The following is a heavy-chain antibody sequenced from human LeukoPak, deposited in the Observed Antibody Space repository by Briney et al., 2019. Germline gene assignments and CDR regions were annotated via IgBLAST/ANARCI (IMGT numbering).Heavy chain of an antibody. Sequence: GGSLTLSCAASGFTFSTYAMHWVRQGPGKGLEWVADISYDGSNKYYADSEKGRFTISRDNSKNTMYLQMTSLSSDDPAVYFCARTSSPQYYRSGSYALGYWGQGTLVTVPS. CDR2: ISYDGSNK. V-gene: IGHV3-30-3*01. CDR3: ARTSSPQYYRSGSYALGY. J-gene: IGHJ4*02. D-gene: IGHD3-10*01. CDR1: GFTFSTYA.